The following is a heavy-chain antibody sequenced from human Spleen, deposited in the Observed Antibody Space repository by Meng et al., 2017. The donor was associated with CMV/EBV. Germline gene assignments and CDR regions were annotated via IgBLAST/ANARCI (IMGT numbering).Heavy chain of an antibody. CDR3: AKAPGYGGKRGLDYFDY. Sequence: FTFSSYAMSWVRHAPGKGLEWVSVIYSGGSRTYYADSVKGRFTISRDNSKNTLYLQMNSLRADDTAVYYCAKAPGYGGKRGLDYFDYWGQGTLVTVSS. CDR2: IYSGGSRT. D-gene: IGHD4/OR15-4a*01. CDR1: FTFSSYA. J-gene: IGHJ4*02. V-gene: IGHV3-23*03.